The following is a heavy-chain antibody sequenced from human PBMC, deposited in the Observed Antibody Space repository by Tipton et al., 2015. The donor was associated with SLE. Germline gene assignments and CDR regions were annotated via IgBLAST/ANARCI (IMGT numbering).Heavy chain of an antibody. CDR2: ISDGGGT. J-gene: IGHJ6*02. CDR1: GDSISSGFFY. D-gene: IGHD3-10*02. Sequence: TLSLTCTVSGDSISSGFFYWIWIRQPPGKGLEWIGYISDGGGTNYNPSLKSRVTISVDPAKNQFSLRLTSVTAADTAVYYCARGMLTWRGAIIGVDVWGQGTSVNVSS. CDR3: ARGMLTWRGAIIGVDV. V-gene: IGHV4-61*01.